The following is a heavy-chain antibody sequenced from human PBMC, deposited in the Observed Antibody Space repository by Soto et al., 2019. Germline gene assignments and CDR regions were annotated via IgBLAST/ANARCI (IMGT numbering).Heavy chain of an antibody. J-gene: IGHJ4*02. CDR3: ASIVGATYFDY. D-gene: IGHD1-26*01. CDR2: IYYSGGT. V-gene: IGHV4-61*01. Sequence: ETLSPPGTLSPDRVSSGRYYWSWIRQPPGKGLEWLGYIYYSGGTNYNPSLKSRVAISVDTSRGHFSRKLNSVAAGDTAVYYCASIVGATYFDYWGQGTLVNVYS. CDR1: PDRVSSGRYY.